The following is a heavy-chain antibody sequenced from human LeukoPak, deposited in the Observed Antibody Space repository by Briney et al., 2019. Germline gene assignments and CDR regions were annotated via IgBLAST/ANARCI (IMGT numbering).Heavy chain of an antibody. D-gene: IGHD5-18*01. Sequence: ASVKVSCKASGYTFTGYYMHWVRQAPGQGLEWMGWINPNSGGTNYAQKFQGRVTMTRDTSISTAYMELSRLRSDDTAVYYCARVLRGGYTAMVTSYWGQGTLVTVSS. J-gene: IGHJ4*02. CDR2: INPNSGGT. V-gene: IGHV1-2*02. CDR1: GYTFTGYY. CDR3: ARVLRGGYTAMVTSY.